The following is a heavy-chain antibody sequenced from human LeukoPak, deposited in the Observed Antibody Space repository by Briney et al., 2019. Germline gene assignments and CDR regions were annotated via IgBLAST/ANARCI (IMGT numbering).Heavy chain of an antibody. D-gene: IGHD3-22*01. J-gene: IGHJ4*02. CDR2: TSSSDAGT. V-gene: IGHV3-23*01. Sequence: GGSLRLSCAASGFTLNNYAMSWVRQAPGKGLEWVSATSSSDAGTYHADSVKGRFTISRDNSKNTLYLQMNSLRAEDTAVYYCARVGYYYNIDYWGQGTLVTVSS. CDR3: ARVGYYYNIDY. CDR1: GFTLNNYA.